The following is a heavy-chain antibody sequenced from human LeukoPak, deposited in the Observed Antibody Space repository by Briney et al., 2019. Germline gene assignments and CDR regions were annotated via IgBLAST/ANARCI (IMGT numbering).Heavy chain of an antibody. CDR1: GGSISSYH. CDR2: IYYSGST. Sequence: SETLSLTCTVSGGSISSYHWSWLRQPPGKGLEGIGYIYYSGSTNYNPSLKSRVTISVDTSKNQFSLKLSSVTAADTAVYYCARGYDYVWGSYRQPLPYFDYWGQGTLVTVSS. J-gene: IGHJ4*02. V-gene: IGHV4-59*01. D-gene: IGHD3-16*02. CDR3: ARGYDYVWGSYRQPLPYFDY.